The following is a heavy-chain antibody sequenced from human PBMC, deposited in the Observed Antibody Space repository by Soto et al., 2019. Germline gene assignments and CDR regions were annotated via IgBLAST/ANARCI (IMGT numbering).Heavy chain of an antibody. CDR2: IYYSGST. V-gene: IGHV4-31*03. CDR3: ARVPTYCSGGSCYSSDP. J-gene: IGHJ5*02. Sequence: PSETLSLTCTVSGGSISSGGYYWSWIRQHPGKGLEWIGYIYYSGSTYYNPSLKSRVTISVDTSKNQFSLKLSSVTAADTAVYYCARVPTYCSGGSCYSSDPWGQGTLVTVSS. CDR1: GGSISSGGYY. D-gene: IGHD2-15*01.